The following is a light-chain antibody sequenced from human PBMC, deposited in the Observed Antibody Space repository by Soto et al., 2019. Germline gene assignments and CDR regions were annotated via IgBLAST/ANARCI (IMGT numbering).Light chain of an antibody. J-gene: IGLJ1*01. CDR2: EVN. V-gene: IGLV2-8*01. Sequence: QSALTQPPSASGSPGQSVTISCTGTSSDVGSYNYVSWYQHHPGKAPKVMIYEVNKRPSGVPDRFSGSKSGNTGSLTVSGLQAEDEADYYCGSYADSNNYVFGTGTKLTVL. CDR3: GSYADSNNYV. CDR1: SSDVGSYNY.